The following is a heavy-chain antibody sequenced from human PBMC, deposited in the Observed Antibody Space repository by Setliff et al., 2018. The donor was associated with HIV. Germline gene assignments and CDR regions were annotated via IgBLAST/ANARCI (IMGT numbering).Heavy chain of an antibody. D-gene: IGHD2-2*01. CDR2: IGSYSGYT. J-gene: IGHJ5*02. CDR1: NYTLINYG. CDR3: VRGHCNSDKCWYTWFDP. Sequence: ASVKVSCKASNYTLINYGVSWVRQAPGQGLEWMGWIGSYSGYTIYAQKFRARLTMTTDTSTTTASMELRSLRSDDTAVYYCVRGHCNSDKCWYTWFDPWGQGTLVTVSS. V-gene: IGHV1-18*01.